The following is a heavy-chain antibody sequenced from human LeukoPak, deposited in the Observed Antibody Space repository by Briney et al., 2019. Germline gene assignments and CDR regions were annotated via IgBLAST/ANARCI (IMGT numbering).Heavy chain of an antibody. V-gene: IGHV3-21*01. D-gene: IGHD2-2*01. CDR1: GFTFSSYS. Sequence: GGSLRLSCAASGFTFSSYSMNWVRQAPGKGLEWVSSISSSSSYIYYADSVKGRFTISRDNAKNSLYLQMNSLRDEDTAVYYCARDLLPQKTYQNDYWGQGTLVTVSS. CDR3: ARDLLPQKTYQNDY. J-gene: IGHJ4*02. CDR2: ISSSSSYI.